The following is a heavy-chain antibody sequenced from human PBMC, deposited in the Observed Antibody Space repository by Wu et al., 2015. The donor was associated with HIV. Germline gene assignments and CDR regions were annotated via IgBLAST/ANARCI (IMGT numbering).Heavy chain of an antibody. J-gene: IGHJ4*02. CDR1: GGTFSSYA. V-gene: IGHV1-69*05. CDR3: ARDRGYYYDSSGYYYPGYFDY. D-gene: IGHD3-22*01. CDR2: IIPIFGTA. Sequence: QVQLVQSGAEVKKPGSSVKVSCKASGGTFSSYAISWVRQAPGQGLEWMGGIIPIFGTANYAQKFQGRVTITTDESTSTAYMELSSLRSEDTAVYYCARDRGYYYDSSGYYYPGYFDYWGQGTLVTVSS.